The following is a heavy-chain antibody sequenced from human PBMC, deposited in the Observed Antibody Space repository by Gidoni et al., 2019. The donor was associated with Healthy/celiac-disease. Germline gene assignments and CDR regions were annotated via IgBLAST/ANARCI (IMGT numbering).Heavy chain of an antibody. D-gene: IGHD3-16*01. CDR1: GFTFSSYA. J-gene: IGHJ5*02. CDR3: AKDVGGSEWFDP. V-gene: IGHV3-23*01. Sequence: EVQLLASGGRLVQPGGSLRPSCAASGFTFSSYAMSWVRQAPGKGLECVSAISGSGGSTYYADSVKGRFTISRDNSKNTLYLQMNSLRAEDTAVYYCAKDVGGSEWFDPWGQGTLVTVSS. CDR2: ISGSGGST.